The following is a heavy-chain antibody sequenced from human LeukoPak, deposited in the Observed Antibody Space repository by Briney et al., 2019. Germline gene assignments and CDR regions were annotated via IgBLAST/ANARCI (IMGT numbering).Heavy chain of an antibody. CDR3: AKDGSVPFDP. CDR2: ISYDGSNK. D-gene: IGHD3-10*01. V-gene: IGHV3-30*18. J-gene: IGHJ5*02. Sequence: GGSLRLSCAASGFTFSSYGMHWVRRAPGKGLEWVAVISYDGSNKYYADSVKGRFTISRDNSKNTLYLQMNSLRAEDTAVYYCAKDGSVPFDPWGQGTLVTVSS. CDR1: GFTFSSYG.